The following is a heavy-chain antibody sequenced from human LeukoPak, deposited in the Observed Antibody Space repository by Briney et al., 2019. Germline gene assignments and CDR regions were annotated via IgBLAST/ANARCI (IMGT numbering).Heavy chain of an antibody. D-gene: IGHD4-17*01. J-gene: IGHJ4*02. CDR1: GGSITNYY. CDR3: ARAVTTPYFDY. V-gene: IGHV4-59*01. CDR2: IYYSGST. Sequence: ESSETLSLTCTVSGGSITNYYWSWIRKPPGKGLEWIGYIYYSGSTNYNPSLKSRVTISVDTSKNQFSLKLSSVTAADTAVYYCARAVTTPYFDYWGQGTLVTVTS.